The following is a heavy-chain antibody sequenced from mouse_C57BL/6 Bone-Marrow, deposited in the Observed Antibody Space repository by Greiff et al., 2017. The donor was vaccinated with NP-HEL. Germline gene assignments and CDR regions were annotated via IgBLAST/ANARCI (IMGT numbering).Heavy chain of an antibody. CDR3: AMYDYDGGGCAY. CDR2: IHPNSGST. Sequence: QVQLQQPGAELVKPGASVKLSCKASGYTFTSYWMHWVKQRPGQGLEWIGMIHPNSGSTNYNEKFKSKATLTVDKSSSTAYMQLSSLTSGDSAVYYCAMYDYDGGGCAYWGQGTLVTVSA. V-gene: IGHV1-64*01. CDR1: GYTFTSYW. J-gene: IGHJ3*01. D-gene: IGHD2-4*01.